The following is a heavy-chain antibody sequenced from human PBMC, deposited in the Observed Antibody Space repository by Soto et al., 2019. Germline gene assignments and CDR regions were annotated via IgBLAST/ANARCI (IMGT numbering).Heavy chain of an antibody. Sequence: GGSLRLSCAASGFTFSSYWMTWVRQAPGKGLGWVANIKQDGSEKFYVDSVKGRFTISRNNAKNSLYMQMNSLRDEDTAVYYCARGAGSYFRRVVGAFDIWGQGTMVTVSS. CDR3: ARGAGSYFRRVVGAFDI. CDR2: IKQDGSEK. V-gene: IGHV3-7*04. D-gene: IGHD3-10*01. CDR1: GFTFSSYW. J-gene: IGHJ3*02.